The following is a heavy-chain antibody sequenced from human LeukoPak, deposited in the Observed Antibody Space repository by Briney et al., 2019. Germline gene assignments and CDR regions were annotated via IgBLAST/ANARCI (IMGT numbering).Heavy chain of an antibody. D-gene: IGHD6-19*01. CDR1: GYTFTSYY. Sequence: GASVKVSCKASGYTFTSYYMHWVRQAPGQGLEWMGIINPSGGSASYAQKFQGRVTMTRDMSTSTVYMELSSLRSEDTAVYYCARGCPWWGAVAAYAFSCYFDYWGQGTLVTVSS. J-gene: IGHJ4*02. CDR2: INPSGGSA. V-gene: IGHV1-46*01. CDR3: ARGCPWWGAVAAYAFSCYFDY.